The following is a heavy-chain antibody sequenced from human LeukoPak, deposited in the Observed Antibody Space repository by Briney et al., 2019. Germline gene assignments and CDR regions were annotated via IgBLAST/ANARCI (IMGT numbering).Heavy chain of an antibody. Sequence: KPSETLSLTCTVSGASVSGSPYYWGWIRQPPGKGLEWIGSIYSSGSTYYNASLQSRVTISVDTSKNQFSLELSSVTAADTAVYYCARSIAVAGENFYYWGQRTLATVSA. CDR2: IYSSGST. CDR1: GASVSGSPYY. D-gene: IGHD6-19*01. V-gene: IGHV4-39*07. J-gene: IGHJ4*02. CDR3: ARSIAVAGENFYY.